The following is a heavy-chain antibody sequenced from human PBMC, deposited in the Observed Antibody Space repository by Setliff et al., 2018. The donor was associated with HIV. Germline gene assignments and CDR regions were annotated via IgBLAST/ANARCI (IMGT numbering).Heavy chain of an antibody. D-gene: IGHD1-26*01. Sequence: LRLSCAASGFTFSAHGMHWVRQAPGKGLEWVSRISPDGSVINYAGSVKGRFTISRDNAKNTLYLQMNGLRAEDTAVYYCVRGIVGASVFNYWGQGTQVTVSS. CDR1: GFTFSAHG. CDR2: ISPDGSVI. V-gene: IGHV3-74*01. J-gene: IGHJ4*02. CDR3: VRGIVGASVFNY.